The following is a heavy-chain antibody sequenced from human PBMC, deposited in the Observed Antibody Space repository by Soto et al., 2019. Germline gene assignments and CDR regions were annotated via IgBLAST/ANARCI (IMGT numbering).Heavy chain of an antibody. CDR1: GGTFSSYT. CDR2: IIPILGIA. Sequence: QVQLVQSGAEVKKPGSSVKVSCKASGGTFSSYTISWVRQAPGPGLEWMGRIIPILGIANYAQKFHGRVTITADKSTSTAYMELSSLRSADTAVYYCARVPYCSGGSCYQRRYWYFDLWGRGTLVTVSS. V-gene: IGHV1-69*02. J-gene: IGHJ2*01. D-gene: IGHD2-15*01. CDR3: ARVPYCSGGSCYQRRYWYFDL.